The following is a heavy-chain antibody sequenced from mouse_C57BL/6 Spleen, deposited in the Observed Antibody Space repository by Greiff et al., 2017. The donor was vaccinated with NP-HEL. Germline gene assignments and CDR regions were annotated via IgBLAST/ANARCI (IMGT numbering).Heavy chain of an antibody. J-gene: IGHJ2*01. D-gene: IGHD1-1*01. CDR2: INPNNGGT. CDR3: ARWRTTGIDY. CDR1: GYTFTDYY. V-gene: IGHV1-26*01. Sequence: EVKLMESGPELVKPGASVKISCKASGYTFTDYYMNWVKQSHGKSLEWIGDINPNNGGTSYNQKFKGKATLTVDKSSSTAYMELRSLTSEDSAVYYCARWRTTGIDYWGQGTTLTVSS.